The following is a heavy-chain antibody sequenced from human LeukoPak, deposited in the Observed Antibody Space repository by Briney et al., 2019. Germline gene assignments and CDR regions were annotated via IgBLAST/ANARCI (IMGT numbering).Heavy chain of an antibody. D-gene: IGHD4/OR15-4a*01. J-gene: IGHJ4*02. V-gene: IGHV3-7*01. CDR1: GFTFSSYW. CDR3: ARDSGPLTDY. CDR2: IKQDGSEK. Sequence: PRGSLRLSCAVSGFTFSSYWMSWVRQAPGKGLEWVANIKQDGSEKYYVDSVKGRFTISRDNAKNSLYLQMNSLRAEDTAVYYCARDSGPLTDYWGQGTLVTVSS.